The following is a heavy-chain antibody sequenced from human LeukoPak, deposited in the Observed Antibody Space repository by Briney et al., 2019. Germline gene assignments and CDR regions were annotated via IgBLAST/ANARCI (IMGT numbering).Heavy chain of an antibody. J-gene: IGHJ4*02. Sequence: GGSLGLSCAASGFTFSSFAMHWVRQAPGKGLEWVAIISYDGSTKYYADSVKGRFTISRDNSKNTLFLQMNSLRAEDTAVYYCARESPTGGSLDYWGQGTLVTVSS. CDR1: GFTFSSFA. V-gene: IGHV3-30-3*01. D-gene: IGHD7-27*01. CDR2: ISYDGSTK. CDR3: ARESPTGGSLDY.